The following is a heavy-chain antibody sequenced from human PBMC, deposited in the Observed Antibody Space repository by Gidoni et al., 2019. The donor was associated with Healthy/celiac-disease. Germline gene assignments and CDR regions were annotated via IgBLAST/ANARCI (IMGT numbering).Heavy chain of an antibody. V-gene: IGHV3-74*01. CDR3: ARANYDFWSGYYTGTYNWFDP. Sequence: EVQLVESGGGFVQPGGSLRLSCAASGFTFSSYWMHWVRQAPGKGLVWVSRINSDGSSTSYADSVKGRFTISRDNAKNTLYLQMNSLRAEDTAVYYCARANYDFWSGYYTGTYNWFDPWGQGTLVTVSS. J-gene: IGHJ5*02. D-gene: IGHD3-3*01. CDR2: INSDGSST. CDR1: GFTFSSYW.